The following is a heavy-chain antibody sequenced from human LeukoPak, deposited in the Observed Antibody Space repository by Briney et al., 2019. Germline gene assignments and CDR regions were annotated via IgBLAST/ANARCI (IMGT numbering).Heavy chain of an antibody. Sequence: SETLSLTCTVSGGSISSGGYYWSWIRQHPGKGLEWIGYIYYSGSTNYNPSLKSRVTISVDTSKNQFSLKLSSVTAADTAVYFCARAPDCSSTSCSGGTYYYYYMDVWGKGTTVTVSS. V-gene: IGHV4-61*08. CDR2: IYYSGST. CDR3: ARAPDCSSTSCSGGTYYYYYMDV. CDR1: GGSISSGGYY. D-gene: IGHD2-2*01. J-gene: IGHJ6*03.